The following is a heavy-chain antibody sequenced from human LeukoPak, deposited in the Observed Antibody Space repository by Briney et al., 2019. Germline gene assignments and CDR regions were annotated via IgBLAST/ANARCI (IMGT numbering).Heavy chain of an antibody. CDR2: ISGSGGST. CDR3: AKDSVRTVAGHMDV. D-gene: IGHD6-19*01. Sequence: GRSLRLSCAASGFTFSSYAMSWVRQAPGKGLEWVSAISGSGGSTYYADSVKGRFTISRDNSKNTLYLQMNSLRAEDTAVYYCAKDSVRTVAGHMDVWGKGTTVTVSS. J-gene: IGHJ6*03. CDR1: GFTFSSYA. V-gene: IGHV3-23*01.